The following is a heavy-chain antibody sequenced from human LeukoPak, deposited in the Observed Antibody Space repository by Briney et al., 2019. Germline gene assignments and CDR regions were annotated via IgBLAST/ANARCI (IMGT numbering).Heavy chain of an antibody. CDR1: GFTFSSYA. CDR3: AKDGGYYDFVWGTLNY. J-gene: IGHJ4*02. CDR2: ISGSGVSR. D-gene: IGHD3-16*01. Sequence: GGSLRLSCAASGFTFSSYAMSWVRQAPGKGLEWVSIISGSGVSRYYADSVKGRFTISRDNSKNTLYLQMHSLRAEDTAVYYCAKDGGYYDFVWGTLNYWGQGTLVTVSS. V-gene: IGHV3-23*01.